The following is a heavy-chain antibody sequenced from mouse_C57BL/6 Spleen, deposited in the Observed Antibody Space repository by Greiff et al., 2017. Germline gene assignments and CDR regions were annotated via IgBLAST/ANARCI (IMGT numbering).Heavy chain of an antibody. CDR3: SRPDGITTEAMDY. CDR2: IDPSDSYT. V-gene: IGHV1-59*01. D-gene: IGHD1-1*01. CDR1: GYTFTGYW. J-gene: IGHJ4*01. Sequence: VQLQQPGAELVRPGTSVKLSCKASGYTFTGYWMHWVKQRPGQGLEWIGVIDPSDSYTNYNQKFKGKATLTVVTSSSTAYMHLSSLTSKNSAVYNCSRPDGITTEAMDYWGQGTSLTVSS.